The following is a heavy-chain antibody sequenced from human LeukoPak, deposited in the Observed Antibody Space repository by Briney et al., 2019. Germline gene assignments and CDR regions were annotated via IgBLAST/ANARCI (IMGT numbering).Heavy chain of an antibody. V-gene: IGHV3-66*04. CDR1: GFIVRDSY. Sequence: GGSLRLSCAASGFIVRDSYMSWVRPAPGKRLEWLAFIYVSGTTFYAASVKGRFTISRDNSKNTVYLQMNNLRAEDTALYYCGRHAYGGSPPLSWGQGALVTVSS. CDR2: IYVSGTT. J-gene: IGHJ4*02. D-gene: IGHD3-10*01. CDR3: GRHAYGGSPPLS.